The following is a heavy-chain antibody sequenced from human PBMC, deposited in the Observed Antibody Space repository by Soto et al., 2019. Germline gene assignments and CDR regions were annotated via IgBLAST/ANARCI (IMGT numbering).Heavy chain of an antibody. V-gene: IGHV1-69*12. CDR3: ARSLYDYDTSVFYYPEYFDK. CDR1: GGNFSNYA. J-gene: IGHJ4*02. Sequence: QVQLVQSGTEVKKPGSSVKVSCKASGGNFSNYAITWVRQAPGQGLEWMGGSIPSFVTANYAQIFQGRLAILADESTSTAYMELSSLRSEDTAMYYCARSLYDYDTSVFYYPEYFDKWGQGTLVTVSS. CDR2: SIPSFVTA. D-gene: IGHD3-22*01.